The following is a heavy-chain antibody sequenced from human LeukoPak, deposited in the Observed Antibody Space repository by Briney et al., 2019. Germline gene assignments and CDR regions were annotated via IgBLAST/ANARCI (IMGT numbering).Heavy chain of an antibody. V-gene: IGHV1-2*06. J-gene: IGHJ3*02. CDR3: ARDSQNSGSYINAFDI. CDR1: GYTFTGYY. CDR2: INPNSGGT. D-gene: IGHD1-26*01. Sequence: ASVKVSCKASGYTFTGYYMHWVRQAPGQGLEWMGRINPNSGGTNYAQKFQGRVTMTRDTSISTAYMELSRLRSEDTAVYYCARDSQNSGSYINAFDIWGQGTMVTVSS.